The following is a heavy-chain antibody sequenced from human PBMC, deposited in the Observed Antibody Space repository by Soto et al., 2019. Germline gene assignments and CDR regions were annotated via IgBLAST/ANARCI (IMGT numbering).Heavy chain of an antibody. J-gene: IGHJ3*02. D-gene: IGHD1-26*01. CDR2: IIPILGSA. CDR3: ASRERVDAFDI. V-gene: IGHV1-69*01. CDR1: GGTFSSYA. Sequence: QVQLVQSGAEVKKPGSSVKVSCKASGGTFSSYAISWVRQAPGQGLEWMGGIIPILGSANYAQKFQDRVTITADESTTTTYMELSSLRSEDAAVYYCASRERVDAFDIWGPGTMVTVSS.